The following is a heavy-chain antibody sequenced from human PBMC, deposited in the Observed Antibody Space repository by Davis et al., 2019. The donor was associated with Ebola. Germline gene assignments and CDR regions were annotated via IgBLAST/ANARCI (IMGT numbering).Heavy chain of an antibody. CDR3: ARNLLQYAFDM. Sequence: MPSETLSLTCAVHGGSLSGYFWTWIRQSPGKGLEWIGTISQSGSLTYYNSSLKGRVSISVEAWKRQFSLTITSVTAADTAVYFCARNLLQYAFDMWGQGTTVSVSS. D-gene: IGHD6-19*01. V-gene: IGHV4-34*01. CDR2: ISQSGSLT. J-gene: IGHJ3*02. CDR1: GGSLSGYF.